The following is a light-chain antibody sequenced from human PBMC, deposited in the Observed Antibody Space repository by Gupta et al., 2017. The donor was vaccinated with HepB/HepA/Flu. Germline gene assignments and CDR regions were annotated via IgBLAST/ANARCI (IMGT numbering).Light chain of an antibody. CDR2: DNS. CDR1: TGAVTSGHY. CDR3: LLSYNGAPYV. V-gene: IGLV7-46*01. Sequence: AVVTQEPSLTVSPGGTVTLTCGSHTGAVTSGHYPYWFQQKPCQALRILIYDNSNNPAGPPARFSGSFFGGTAALTLSVAEPEEEAEYYCLLSYNGAPYVFGTGIKVTVL. J-gene: IGLJ1*01.